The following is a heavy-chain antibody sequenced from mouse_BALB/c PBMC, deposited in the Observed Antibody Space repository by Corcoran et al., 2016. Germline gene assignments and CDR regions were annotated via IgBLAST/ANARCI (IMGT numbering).Heavy chain of an antibody. CDR3: ASPYYFDD. CDR2: IYPGSGST. V-gene: IGHV1-81*01. J-gene: IGHJ2*01. Sequence: QVQLQQSGPELVKPGASVKMSCKASGYTFTDYVISWVKQRTGQGLEWIGEIYPGSGSTYYNENFKGKATLTADKSSNTAYMQLSSLTSEDSAVYCCASPYYFDDWGQGTTLTVSS. CDR1: GYTFTDYV.